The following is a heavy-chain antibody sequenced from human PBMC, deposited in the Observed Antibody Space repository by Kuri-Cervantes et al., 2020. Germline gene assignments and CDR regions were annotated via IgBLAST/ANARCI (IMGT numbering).Heavy chain of an antibody. D-gene: IGHD2-2*01. CDR1: SYA. Sequence: GGSLRLSCASSYAMSWVRQAPGKGLEWVSLISGSGGTTYYADSVKGRFTISRDNSKNTLYLQMNSLRAEDTAVYYCARDSDIVVVPAANHDAFDIWGQGTMVTVSS. V-gene: IGHV3-23*01. CDR2: ISGSGGTT. J-gene: IGHJ3*02. CDR3: ARDSDIVVVPAANHDAFDI.